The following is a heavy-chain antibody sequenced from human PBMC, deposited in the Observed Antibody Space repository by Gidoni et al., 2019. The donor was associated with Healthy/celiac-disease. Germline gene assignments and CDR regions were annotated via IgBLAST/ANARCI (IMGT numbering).Heavy chain of an antibody. CDR1: GGTFSSSA. V-gene: IGHV1-69*04. Sequence: QVQLVQSGAEVKKPGSSVKVSCKASGGTFSSSAISWVRQAPGQGLEWMGRIIPILGIANYAQKFQGRVTITADKSTSTAYMELSSLRSEDTAVYYCARAGSEYYYDSSGWFDPWGQGTLVTVSS. J-gene: IGHJ5*02. D-gene: IGHD3-22*01. CDR3: ARAGSEYYYDSSGWFDP. CDR2: IIPILGIA.